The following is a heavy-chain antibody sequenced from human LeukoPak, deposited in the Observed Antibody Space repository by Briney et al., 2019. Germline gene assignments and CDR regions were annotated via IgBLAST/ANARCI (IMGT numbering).Heavy chain of an antibody. CDR2: IRSKTYGGTT. CDR3: ARDYDFLTGSSDY. V-gene: IGHV3-49*03. D-gene: IGHD3-9*01. J-gene: IGHJ4*02. Sequence: GRSLRLSCTGSGFTFGDYSMSWSRQAPGKGLEGVGFIRSKTYGGTTEYAASVIGRFTISRDDSKSIAYLLINSLKTEDTAVYYCARDYDFLTGSSDYWGQGTLVTVSS. CDR1: GFTFGDYS.